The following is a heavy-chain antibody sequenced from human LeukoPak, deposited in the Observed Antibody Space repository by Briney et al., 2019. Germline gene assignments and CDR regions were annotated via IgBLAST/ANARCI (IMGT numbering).Heavy chain of an antibody. J-gene: IGHJ4*02. V-gene: IGHV3-53*01. Sequence: GGSLRLSCTASGFTVSSNYMSWVRQAPGKGLEWVSVNYSGGNTYYADSVKGRFTISRDNSKNTLYLQVNSLRAEDTAVYYCARTYSGSYPLDYWGQGTLVTVSS. CDR2: NYSGGNT. D-gene: IGHD1-26*01. CDR3: ARTYSGSYPLDY. CDR1: GFTVSSNY.